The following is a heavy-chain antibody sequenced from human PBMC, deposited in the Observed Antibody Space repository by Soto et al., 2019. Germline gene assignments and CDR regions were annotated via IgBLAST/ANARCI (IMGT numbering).Heavy chain of an antibody. CDR2: LNPTNGDT. D-gene: IGHD6-19*01. CDR1: GYTFTSYD. CDR3: AIADRMAAPMDYAMDV. J-gene: IGHJ6*02. Sequence: QVQLVQSGAEAKKPGASVKASCQASGYTFTSYDISRVRQAPGQGLEWMGWLNPTNGDTDYAQKFQGRVTMTRNTSMNTAYMELRSLSTDETAVFYCAIADRMAAPMDYAMDVWGQGTTVTVSS. V-gene: IGHV1-8*01.